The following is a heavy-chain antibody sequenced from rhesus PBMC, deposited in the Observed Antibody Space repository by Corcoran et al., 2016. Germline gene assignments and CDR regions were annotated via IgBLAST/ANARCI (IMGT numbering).Heavy chain of an antibody. D-gene: IGHD6S26*01. CDR2: ISGSGRST. Sequence: QLQLQESGPGLVKPSETLSLTCAVSGGSISSNYWSWIRQPPGKGLEGIGRISGSGRSTDYNPPLKSRVTVSTDTSKNQFSLKLSSGTAADTAVYYCSREGSGWSAAPDYWGQGVLVTVSS. CDR3: SREGSGWSAAPDY. V-gene: IGHV4-173*01. CDR1: GGSISSNY. J-gene: IGHJ4*01.